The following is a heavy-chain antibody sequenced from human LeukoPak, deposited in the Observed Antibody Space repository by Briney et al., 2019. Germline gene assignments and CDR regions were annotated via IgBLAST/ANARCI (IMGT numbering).Heavy chain of an antibody. V-gene: IGHV3-21*01. J-gene: IGHJ6*03. CDR3: ARDVLLWFGSSYMDV. D-gene: IGHD3-10*01. CDR2: ISSSSSYI. CDR1: GFTFSGYG. Sequence: GGSLRLSCTASGFTFSGYGMNWVRQAPGKGLEWVSSISSSSSYIYYADSVKGRFTISRDNAKNSLYLQMNSLRAEDTAVYYCARDVLLWFGSSYMDVWGKGTTVTVSS.